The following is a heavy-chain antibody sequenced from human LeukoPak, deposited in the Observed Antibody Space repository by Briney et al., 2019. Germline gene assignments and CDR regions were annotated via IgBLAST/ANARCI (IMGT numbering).Heavy chain of an antibody. J-gene: IGHJ6*02. CDR1: GFTFSSYG. CDR3: AKGRSYYGMDV. V-gene: IGHV3-30*18. Sequence: PGGSLRLSCAASGFTFSSYGMHWVRQAPGKGLEWVAVISYDGSNKYYADSVKGRFTISRDNSKNALYLQMNSLRAEDTAVYYCAKGRSYYGMDVWGQGTTVTVSS. CDR2: ISYDGSNK.